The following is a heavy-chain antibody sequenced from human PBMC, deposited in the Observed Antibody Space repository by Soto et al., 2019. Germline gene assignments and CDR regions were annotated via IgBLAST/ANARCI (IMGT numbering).Heavy chain of an antibody. CDR2: INNDGSVS. CDR3: ARGDCVGGTCYSLAGSFYYYMDV. Sequence: EVQLVESGGGLVQHGGSLRISCVASGFTFSNYWMYWVRQAPGEGLVWVSRINNDGSVSSYADSVKGRLTISRDNVKNTLYLQMDSLRAEDTAVYYCARGDCVGGTCYSLAGSFYYYMDVWGKGTTVTVFS. V-gene: IGHV3-74*01. D-gene: IGHD2-15*01. CDR1: GFTFSNYW. J-gene: IGHJ6*03.